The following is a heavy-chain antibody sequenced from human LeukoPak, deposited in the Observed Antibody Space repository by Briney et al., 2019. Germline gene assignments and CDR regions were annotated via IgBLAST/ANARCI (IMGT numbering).Heavy chain of an antibody. CDR1: GGSSSSGGYS. CDR2: IYHSGST. V-gene: IGHV4-30-2*01. D-gene: IGHD4-23*01. Sequence: SETLSLTGAVSGGSSSSGGYSWSWIRQPPGKGLEWIGYIYHSGSTYYNPSLKSRVTISVDRSRNQFSLKLSSVTAADTAVYYCASSYGGNAPLDYWGQGTLVTVSS. CDR3: ASSYGGNAPLDY. J-gene: IGHJ4*02.